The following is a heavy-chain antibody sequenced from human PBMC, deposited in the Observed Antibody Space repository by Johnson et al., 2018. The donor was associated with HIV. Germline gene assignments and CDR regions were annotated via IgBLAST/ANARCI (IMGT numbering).Heavy chain of an antibody. CDR3: AKSTYDNTWFDAFDV. D-gene: IGHD3-16*01. CDR1: GFNFRRFG. CDR2: IWYNGREK. V-gene: IGHV3-33*06. J-gene: IGHJ3*01. Sequence: QVQLVESGGGVVQPGTSLRLSCEASGFNFRRFGMHWVRQAPGKGLEWVAVIWYNGREKYYADSVKGRFTVYRDNSKSTLYLQMSSLRAEEMAVYYCAKSTYDNTWFDAFDVWGQGTMVTVSS.